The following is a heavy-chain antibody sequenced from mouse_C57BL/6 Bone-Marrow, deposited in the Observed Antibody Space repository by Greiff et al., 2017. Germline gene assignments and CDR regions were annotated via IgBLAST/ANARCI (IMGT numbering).Heavy chain of an antibody. CDR2: FNPYNDDT. V-gene: IGHV1-47*01. J-gene: IGHJ2*01. Sequence: QVQLQQSGAELVKPGASVKMSCKASGYTFTTYPIAWMKQNHGKSLEWIGNFNPYNDDTNYTEKFKGKATLTVEKSSNTVYLQLSRLTSDDSAVXDFADCGSVYYYFDYWGQGTTLTVSS. CDR1: GYTFTTYP. D-gene: IGHD1-1*02. CDR3: ADCGSVYYYFDY.